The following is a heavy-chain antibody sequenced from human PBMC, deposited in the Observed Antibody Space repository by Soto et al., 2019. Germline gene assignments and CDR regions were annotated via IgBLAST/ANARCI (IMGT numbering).Heavy chain of an antibody. Sequence: EVRLLESGGGLVQPGGSLRLSCEASGFTFSNDGMDWVRQAPGKGLEWISFISGAGDTTYYADSVKGRFIISRDNSKNTLYLQMNSLRAEDTAIYYCAKSFTQSNVWRAYRHKTHFDYWGQGALVTVTS. CDR2: ISGAGDTT. CDR3: AKSFTQSNVWRAYRHKTHFDY. J-gene: IGHJ4*02. D-gene: IGHD3-16*02. CDR1: GFTFSNDG. V-gene: IGHV3-23*01.